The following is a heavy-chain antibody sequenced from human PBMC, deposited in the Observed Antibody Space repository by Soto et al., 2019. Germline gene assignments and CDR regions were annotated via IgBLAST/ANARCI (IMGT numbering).Heavy chain of an antibody. CDR2: INHSGST. V-gene: IGHV4-34*02. Sequence: QVRLQQWGAGLLKPSETLSLTCAVYGGSFSDYSWTWIRQPPGKGLEWIGEINHSGSTNYKLSLKRRVTISVDTSKNQFSPKLSSVTAADTAVYYCARESNYYMDVWGKGTTVTVSS. CDR3: ARESNYYMDV. J-gene: IGHJ6*03. CDR1: GGSFSDYS.